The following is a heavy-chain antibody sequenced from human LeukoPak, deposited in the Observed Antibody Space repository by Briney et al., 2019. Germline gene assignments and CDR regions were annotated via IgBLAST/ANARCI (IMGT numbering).Heavy chain of an antibody. CDR2: ISTSTTTI. V-gene: IGHV3-48*04. J-gene: IGHJ3*02. Sequence: GGSLRLSCEASGFTFSSYSMNWVRQAPGKGLEWISYISTSTTTIYYADSVKGRFTISRDNAKNSLYLQMNSLRAEDTAVYYCARDFYYDSSGYYYTAFDIWGQGTMVTVSS. CDR1: GFTFSSYS. CDR3: ARDFYYDSSGYYYTAFDI. D-gene: IGHD3-22*01.